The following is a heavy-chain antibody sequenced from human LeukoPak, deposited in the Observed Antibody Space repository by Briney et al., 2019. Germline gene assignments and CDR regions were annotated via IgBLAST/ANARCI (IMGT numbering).Heavy chain of an antibody. D-gene: IGHD4-17*01. CDR3: ARENHDYGDHDAFDI. V-gene: IGHV1-18*01. Sequence: ASVKVSCKASGYTFTSYGNSWVRQAPGQGLEWMGWISSYNGNTNYAQKLQGRVTMSTDTSTGTAYMELRSLRSDDTAVYYCARENHDYGDHDAFDIWGQGTMVTVSS. J-gene: IGHJ3*02. CDR2: ISSYNGNT. CDR1: GYTFTSYG.